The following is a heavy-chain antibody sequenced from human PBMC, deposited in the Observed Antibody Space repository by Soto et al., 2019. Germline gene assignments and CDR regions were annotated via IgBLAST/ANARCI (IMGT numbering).Heavy chain of an antibody. CDR3: TTANFWDNFDY. D-gene: IGHD1-26*01. V-gene: IGHV3-15*01. J-gene: IGHJ4*02. CDR2: IKSKTDGGTT. Sequence: EEQLVESGGGLVKPGGSLRLSCAASGFTFNNAWMTWVRQAPGKGLEWGGRIKSKTDGGTTDYTAPVKGRFTISRDDSKNTVYLQMNSLKTEDTAVYYCTTANFWDNFDYWGQGTLVTVSS. CDR1: GFTFNNAW.